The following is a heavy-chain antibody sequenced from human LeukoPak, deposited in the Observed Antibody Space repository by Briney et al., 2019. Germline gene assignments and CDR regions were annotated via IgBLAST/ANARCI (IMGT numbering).Heavy chain of an antibody. Sequence: GASLKISCRGSGYSFTTYWIGWVRQMPGEGLEWMGIIYPGDSDTRYTPSFQGQVTMSADKSINNAYLQWSSLKASDTAMYYCARRQGCSSASCPPDYWGQGTLVTVSP. V-gene: IGHV5-51*01. CDR3: ARRQGCSSASCPPDY. D-gene: IGHD2-2*01. CDR2: IYPGDSDT. CDR1: GYSFTTYW. J-gene: IGHJ4*02.